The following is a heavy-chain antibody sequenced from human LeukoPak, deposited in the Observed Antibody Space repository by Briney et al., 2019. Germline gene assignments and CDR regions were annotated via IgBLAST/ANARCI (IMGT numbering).Heavy chain of an antibody. CDR3: ARDLMGIAYRGAFYY. D-gene: IGHD6-13*01. CDR2: INPSGGST. V-gene: IGHV1-46*01. Sequence: ASVKVSCKASGYTFTSYYMHWVRQAPGQGLEGMGIINPSGGSTSYAQKFQGRVTMTRDMSTSTVYMELSSLRSEDTAVYYCARDLMGIAYRGAFYYWGQGTLVTVSS. CDR1: GYTFTSYY. J-gene: IGHJ4*02.